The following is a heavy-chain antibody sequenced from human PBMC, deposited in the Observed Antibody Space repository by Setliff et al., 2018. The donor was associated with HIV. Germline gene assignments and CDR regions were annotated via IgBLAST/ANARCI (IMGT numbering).Heavy chain of an antibody. CDR1: GDSISTDY. D-gene: IGHD3-10*01. CDR2: IYNSAST. Sequence: SETLSLTCTVSGDSISTDYWTWIRQPPGKGLEWIGYIYNSASTNYNPSLKSRVTMSVDTSKNQFSLKLSSVTAADTAVYYCARVVITMVRGVISAWFDPWGQGSPVTVSS. CDR3: ARVVITMVRGVISAWFDP. J-gene: IGHJ5*02. V-gene: IGHV4-59*12.